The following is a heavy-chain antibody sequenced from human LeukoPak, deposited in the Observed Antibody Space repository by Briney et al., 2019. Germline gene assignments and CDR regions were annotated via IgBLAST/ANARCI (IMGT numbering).Heavy chain of an antibody. V-gene: IGHV3-74*01. Sequence: GGSLRLSCAASGFTFSSYWMHWVRQAPGKGLVCVSRINSDGSSTNYADSVKGRFTISRDNDKNTLYLQMNSLRAEDTAVYYCARVVTPMIRNGLDSWGQGTLVTVSS. D-gene: IGHD3-10*01. CDR1: GFTFSSYW. CDR2: INSDGSST. J-gene: IGHJ5*01. CDR3: ARVVTPMIRNGLDS.